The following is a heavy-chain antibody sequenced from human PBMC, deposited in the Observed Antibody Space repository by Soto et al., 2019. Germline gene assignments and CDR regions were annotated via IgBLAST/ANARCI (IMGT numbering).Heavy chain of an antibody. Sequence: QVQLVQSGAEVKKPGSSVKVSCKASGGTFSSYAISWVRQAPGQGLEWMGGIIPIFGTANYAQKFQGRVTITADESSSTAYMELSSLRSEDTAVYYCARLGYCSGGSCYYTDYWGQGTLVTVSS. CDR1: GGTFSSYA. D-gene: IGHD2-15*01. CDR3: ARLGYCSGGSCYYTDY. V-gene: IGHV1-69*01. J-gene: IGHJ4*02. CDR2: IIPIFGTA.